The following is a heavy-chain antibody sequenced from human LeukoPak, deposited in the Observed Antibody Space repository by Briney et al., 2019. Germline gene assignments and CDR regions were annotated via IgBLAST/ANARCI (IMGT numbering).Heavy chain of an antibody. CDR2: VYVSGST. D-gene: IGHD3-10*01. V-gene: IGHV4-4*07. J-gene: IGHJ4*02. CDR3: AREIYGSGSFYFDY. CDR1: GASINNYD. Sequence: SETLSITCTVSGASINNYDWSWIRQPAGKGLEWIGRVYVSGSTYYNDSLRSRVTMSVDTSKNQLSLKLSSVTAADTAVYYCAREIYGSGSFYFDYWGQGTLATVSS.